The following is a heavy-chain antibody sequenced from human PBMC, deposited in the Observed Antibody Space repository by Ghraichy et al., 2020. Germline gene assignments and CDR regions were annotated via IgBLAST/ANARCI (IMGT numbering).Heavy chain of an antibody. CDR2: ISGSGGTT. CDR3: AKGRAEMTIPGWGHFDS. V-gene: IGHV3-23*01. J-gene: IGHJ4*02. D-gene: IGHD2-2*02. Sequence: GGSLRLSCTVSGFTFSTYAMNWVRQAPGKGLEWVSSISGSGGTTYYADSVKGRFTISRDNSKNTLYLQMNSLGVEDTAMYYCAKGRAEMTIPGWGHFDSWGQGTLVTVSS. CDR1: GFTFSTYA.